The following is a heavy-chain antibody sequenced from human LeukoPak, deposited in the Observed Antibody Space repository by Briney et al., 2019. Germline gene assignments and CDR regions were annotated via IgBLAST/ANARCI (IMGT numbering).Heavy chain of an antibody. D-gene: IGHD3-22*01. Sequence: ASVTVSCKVSGYTLTELSMHWVRQAPGKGLEWMGGFDPEDGETIYAQKFQGRVTMTEDTSTDAAYMELSSLRSEDTAVYYCATAAYYYDSSGRQNPFDYWGQGTLVTVSS. V-gene: IGHV1-24*01. CDR2: FDPEDGET. J-gene: IGHJ4*02. CDR3: ATAAYYYDSSGRQNPFDY. CDR1: GYTLTELS.